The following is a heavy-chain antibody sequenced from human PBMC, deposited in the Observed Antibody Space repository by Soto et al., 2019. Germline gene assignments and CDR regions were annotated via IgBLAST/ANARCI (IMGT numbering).Heavy chain of an antibody. CDR1: GFTFSNYW. Sequence: EVQLVESGGGLVQPGGSLRLSCAASGFTFSNYWMRWVRHAPGKGLVWVSRINGEGSSTTYADSVKGRCSISRDNAKNRLYQQMSSLREEDAVVYYGAVDPAVSAHAPFDYWGQGTLVTVSS. D-gene: IGHD5-12*01. J-gene: IGHJ4*02. CDR3: AVDPAVSAHAPFDY. V-gene: IGHV3-74*01. CDR2: INGEGSST.